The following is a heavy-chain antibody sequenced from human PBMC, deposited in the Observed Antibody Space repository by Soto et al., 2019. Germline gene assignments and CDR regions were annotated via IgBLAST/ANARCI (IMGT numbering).Heavy chain of an antibody. J-gene: IGHJ6*03. Sequence: SETLSLTCTVYGGSFSGYYWSWIRQPPGKGLEWIGEINHSGSTNYNPPLKSRVTISVDTSKNQFSLKLSSVTAADTAVYYCARVWVAAVYYYYYYMDVWGKGTTVTVSS. CDR2: INHSGST. CDR3: ARVWVAAVYYYYYYMDV. D-gene: IGHD2-15*01. CDR1: GGSFSGYY. V-gene: IGHV4-34*01.